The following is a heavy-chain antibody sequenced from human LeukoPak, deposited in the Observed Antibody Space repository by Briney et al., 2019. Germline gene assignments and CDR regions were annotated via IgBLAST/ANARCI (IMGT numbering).Heavy chain of an antibody. J-gene: IGHJ6*03. D-gene: IGHD3-9*01. CDR2: IYSGGST. Sequence: GGSLRLSCAASGFTVSSNYMSWVRQAPGKGLEWVSVIYSGGSTYYADSVEGRFTISRDNSKNTLYLQMNSLRAEDTAVYYCARGLRYFDWFDYYYYMDVWGKGTTVTVSS. CDR1: GFTVSSNY. V-gene: IGHV3-53*01. CDR3: ARGLRYFDWFDYYYYMDV.